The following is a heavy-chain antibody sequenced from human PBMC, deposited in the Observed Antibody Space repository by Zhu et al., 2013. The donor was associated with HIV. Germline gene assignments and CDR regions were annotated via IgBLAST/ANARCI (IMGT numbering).Heavy chain of an antibody. CDR2: ISSSSGAM. CDR3: ARTPTTDYYYYYMDV. Sequence: EVQLVESGGGLVQPGGSLRLSCAASGFTFSSYSMNWVRQAPGKGLEWISKISSSSGAMYYADSVKGRFTISRDNAKNSLYLQMNSLRAEDTAVYYCARTPTTDYYYYYMDVVGHDGTTVHRL. CDR1: GFTFSSYS. J-gene: IGHJ6*03. V-gene: IGHV3-48*04.